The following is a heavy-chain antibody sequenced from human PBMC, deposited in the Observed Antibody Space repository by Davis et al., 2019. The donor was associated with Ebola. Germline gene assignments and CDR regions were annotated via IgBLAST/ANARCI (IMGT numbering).Heavy chain of an antibody. V-gene: IGHV1-69*13. Sequence: SVKVSCKASGGTFSSYAISWVRQAPGQGLEWMGGIIPIFGTANYAQKFQGRVTITADESTSTAYMELSSLRSEDTAVYYCATWGGQLVPNWFDPWGQGTLVTVSS. CDR3: ATWGGQLVPNWFDP. D-gene: IGHD6-6*01. CDR2: IIPIFGTA. J-gene: IGHJ5*02. CDR1: GGTFSSYA.